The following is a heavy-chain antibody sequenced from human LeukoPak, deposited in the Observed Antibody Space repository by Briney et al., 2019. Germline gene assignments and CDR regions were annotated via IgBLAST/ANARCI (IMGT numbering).Heavy chain of an antibody. D-gene: IGHD6-13*01. CDR3: ARDQDIAAAGD. J-gene: IGHJ4*02. CDR1: GYTFTGDY. Sequence: ASVKVSCKASGYTFTGDYMHWVRQAPGQGLEWMGWINPNSGGTNYAQKFQGRVIMTRDTSISTAYMELSRLRSDDTAVYYCARDQDIAAAGDWGQGTLVTVSS. V-gene: IGHV1-2*02. CDR2: INPNSGGT.